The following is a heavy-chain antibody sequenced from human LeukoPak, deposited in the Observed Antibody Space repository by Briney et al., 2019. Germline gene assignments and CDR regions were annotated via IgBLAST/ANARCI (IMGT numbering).Heavy chain of an antibody. V-gene: IGHV3-23*01. CDR2: ISGSGGST. J-gene: IGHJ4*02. D-gene: IGHD5/OR15-5a*01. Sequence: GGPLRLSCAASGFTFSSYAMSWVRKAPGKGLEWVSAISGSGGSTYYADSVKGRFTISRDNSKNTLYLQMNSLRAEDTAVYYCAKALRSNLLFDYWGQGTLVTVSS. CDR1: GFTFSSYA. CDR3: AKALRSNLLFDY.